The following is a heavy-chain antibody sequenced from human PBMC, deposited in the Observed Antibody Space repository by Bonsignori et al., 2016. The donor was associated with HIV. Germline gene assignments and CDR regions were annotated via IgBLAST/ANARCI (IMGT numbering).Heavy chain of an antibody. CDR2: ISSSGSTI. Sequence: RQAPGKGLEWVSYISSSGSTIYYADSVKGRFTISRDNAKNSLYLQMNSLRAEDTAVYYCARDFKQLDYWGQGTLVTVSS. V-gene: IGHV3-11*01. CDR3: ARDFKQLDY. D-gene: IGHD6-13*01. J-gene: IGHJ4*02.